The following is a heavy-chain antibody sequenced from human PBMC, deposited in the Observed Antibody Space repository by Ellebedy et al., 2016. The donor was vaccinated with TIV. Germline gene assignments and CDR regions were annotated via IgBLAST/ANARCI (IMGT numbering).Heavy chain of an antibody. CDR2: ISGSGGST. D-gene: IGHD2-8*01. V-gene: IGHV3-23*01. Sequence: GGSLRLSXAASGFTFSSYAMSWVRQAPGKGLEWVSAISGSGGSTYYADSVKGRFTISRDNSKNTLYLQMNSLRAEDTAVYYCAKDGRIVLMVYASGGPSYYYMDVWGKGTTVTVSS. CDR1: GFTFSSYA. J-gene: IGHJ6*03. CDR3: AKDGRIVLMVYASGGPSYYYMDV.